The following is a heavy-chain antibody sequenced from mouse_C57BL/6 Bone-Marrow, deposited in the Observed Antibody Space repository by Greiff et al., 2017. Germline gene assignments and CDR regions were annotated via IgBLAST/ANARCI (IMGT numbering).Heavy chain of an antibody. CDR1: GFTFSSYG. V-gene: IGHV5-6*01. CDR3: ARHDLITDYYAMDY. Sequence: EVKLVESGGDLVKPGGSLKLSCAASGFTFSSYGMSWVRQTPDKRLEWVATISSGGSYTYYPDSVKGLFTISRDNATNTLYLQMSSLKSEDTAMYYCARHDLITDYYAMDYWGQGTSVTVSA. J-gene: IGHJ4*01. D-gene: IGHD2-4*01. CDR2: ISSGGSYT.